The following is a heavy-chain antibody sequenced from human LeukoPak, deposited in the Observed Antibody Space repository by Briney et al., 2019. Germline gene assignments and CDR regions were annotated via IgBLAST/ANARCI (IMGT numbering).Heavy chain of an antibody. V-gene: IGHV4-59*01. CDR3: ARVGPGSGWYFDY. D-gene: IGHD6-19*01. CDR2: IYYSGST. Sequence: PSETLSLTCTVSGGSISSYYWSWIRQPPGKGLEWIGYIYYSGSTNYNPSLKSRVTISVDTSKNQFSLKLSSVTAADTAVYYCARVGPGSGWYFDYWGQGTLVTVSS. CDR1: GGSISSYY. J-gene: IGHJ4*02.